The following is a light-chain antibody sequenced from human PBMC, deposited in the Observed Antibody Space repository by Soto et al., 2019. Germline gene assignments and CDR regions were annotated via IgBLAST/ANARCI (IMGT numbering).Light chain of an antibody. V-gene: IGKV3-20*01. CDR1: QSVSNNY. CDR3: QHYGSSPWLT. Sequence: EIVLTQSPGTLSLSPGERVTLSCRASQSVSNNYLAWYQQKPGQAPRLLIYAVSSRANAIPDRFSGSGSGTDFPLTISRLEPEDFAVYYCQHYGSSPWLTFGGGTKVEIK. CDR2: AVS. J-gene: IGKJ4*01.